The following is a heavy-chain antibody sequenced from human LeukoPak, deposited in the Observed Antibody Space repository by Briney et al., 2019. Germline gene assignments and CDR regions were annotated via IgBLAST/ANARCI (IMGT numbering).Heavy chain of an antibody. CDR1: GFTFSSYA. CDR2: ISGSGGST. Sequence: GGSLRLSCAASGFTFSSYAMSWVRQAPGKGLEWVSTISGSGGSTYYADSVKGRFTISRDNSKNTLYLQMNSLRTEDTAVYYCAKYAGRFTMIVVVIEPLDYWGQGTLVTVSS. D-gene: IGHD3-22*01. V-gene: IGHV3-23*01. J-gene: IGHJ4*02. CDR3: AKYAGRFTMIVVVIEPLDY.